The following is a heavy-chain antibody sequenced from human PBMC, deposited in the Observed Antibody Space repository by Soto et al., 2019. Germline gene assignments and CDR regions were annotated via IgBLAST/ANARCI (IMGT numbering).Heavy chain of an antibody. Sequence: QVQLQQWGAGLLKPSETLSLTCTVYGGSFSGYYWSWIRQPPGKGLEWIGEINHSGSTNYNPSLKSRVTISVDTSKNQFSLKLNSVTAADTAVYFCARGRVSCGWYRDYWGQGTLVTVSS. CDR2: INHSGST. D-gene: IGHD6-19*01. CDR3: ARGRVSCGWYRDY. CDR1: GGSFSGYY. J-gene: IGHJ4*02. V-gene: IGHV4-34*01.